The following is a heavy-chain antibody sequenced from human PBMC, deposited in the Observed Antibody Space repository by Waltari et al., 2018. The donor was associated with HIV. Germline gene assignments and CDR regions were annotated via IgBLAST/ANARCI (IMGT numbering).Heavy chain of an antibody. J-gene: IGHJ4*02. CDR1: GYPLTTYA. CDR3: ARGPGRSLDY. CDR2: INTKTGNP. Sequence: VQLVQSGSELKKPGAPVKVSCKPSGYPLTTYALNWVRQAPGQGLEWVGWINTKTGNPTYAQGFTGRFVFSLDTSVSTAYLQISSLKAEDTAVYYCARGPGRSLDYWGQGTLVTVSS. D-gene: IGHD3-10*01. V-gene: IGHV7-4-1*02.